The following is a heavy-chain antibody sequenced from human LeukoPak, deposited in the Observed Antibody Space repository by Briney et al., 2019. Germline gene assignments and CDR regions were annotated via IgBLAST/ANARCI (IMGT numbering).Heavy chain of an antibody. CDR1: GYTFTSYG. D-gene: IGHD1-1*01. CDR2: ISAYNGNT. J-gene: IGHJ4*02. CDR3: ARDLERFPYPPGRYFDY. Sequence: GASVKVSCKASGYTFTSYGISWVRQAPGQGLEWMGWISAYNGNTNYAQKLQGRVTMTTDTSTSTAYMELRSLRSDDTAVYYCARDLERFPYPPGRYFDYWGQGTLVTVSS. V-gene: IGHV1-18*01.